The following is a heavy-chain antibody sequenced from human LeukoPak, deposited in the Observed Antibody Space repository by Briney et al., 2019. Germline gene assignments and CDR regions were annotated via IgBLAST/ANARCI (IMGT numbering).Heavy chain of an antibody. J-gene: IGHJ4*02. CDR3: ARDQTTGRPFDY. Sequence: TSETLSLTCTVSGGSISSYYWSWIRQPAGKGLEWIGRIYTSGSTNYNPSLRGRVTMSVDTSKNQFSLKLSSVTAADTAVYYCARDQTTGRPFDYWGQGTLVTVSS. D-gene: IGHD4-17*01. CDR1: GGSISSYY. V-gene: IGHV4-4*07. CDR2: IYTSGST.